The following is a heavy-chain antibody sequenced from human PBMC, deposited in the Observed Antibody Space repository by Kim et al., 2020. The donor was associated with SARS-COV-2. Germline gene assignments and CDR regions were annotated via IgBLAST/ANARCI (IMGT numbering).Heavy chain of an antibody. CDR2: IYYSGST. Sequence: SQTLSLTCTVSGGSISSGGYYWSWIRQHPGKGLEWIGYIYYSGSTYYNPSLKSRVTISVDTSKNQFSLKLSSVTAADTAVYYCARGSTMVQGVIDWFDPWGQGTLVTVSS. CDR1: GGSISSGGYY. D-gene: IGHD3-10*01. V-gene: IGHV4-31*03. CDR3: ARGSTMVQGVIDWFDP. J-gene: IGHJ5*02.